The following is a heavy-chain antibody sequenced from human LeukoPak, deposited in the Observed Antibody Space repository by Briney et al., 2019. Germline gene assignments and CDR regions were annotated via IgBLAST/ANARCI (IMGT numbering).Heavy chain of an antibody. CDR3: ARHTYKILRGTAYGYWYFDL. Sequence: PSETLSLTCTVSGDSISSGSYYWGWIRQPPGKGLEWVGSIFYSGRTFYNPSLKSRVTISVDTSKNQFSLRLTSMTAADTAVYYCARHTYKILRGTAYGYWYFDLWGRGTLVTVSS. CDR2: IFYSGRT. V-gene: IGHV4-39*01. CDR1: GDSISSGSYY. D-gene: IGHD3-9*01. J-gene: IGHJ2*01.